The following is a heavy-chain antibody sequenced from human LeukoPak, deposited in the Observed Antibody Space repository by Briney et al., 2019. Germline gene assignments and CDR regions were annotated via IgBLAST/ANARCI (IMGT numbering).Heavy chain of an antibody. CDR3: ARDQYSGSYYTYYYYYMDV. CDR1: GYTFTSYG. Sequence: ASVKVSCKASGYTFTSYGISWVRQAPGQGLEWMGWINAYNGNTNYAQKLQGRVTMTTDTSTSTAYMELRSLRSDDTAVYYCARDQYSGSYYTYYYYYMDVWGKGTTVTVSS. V-gene: IGHV1-18*01. CDR2: INAYNGNT. J-gene: IGHJ6*03. D-gene: IGHD1-26*01.